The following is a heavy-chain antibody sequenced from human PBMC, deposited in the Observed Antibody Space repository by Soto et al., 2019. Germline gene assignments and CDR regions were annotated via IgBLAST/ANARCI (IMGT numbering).Heavy chain of an antibody. CDR3: ARHGSSGGSGGYYYYGMDV. J-gene: IGHJ6*02. Sequence: SETLSLTCTVSGRSISSSSYYWGWIRQPPGKGLEWIGSIYYSGSTYYNPSLKSRVTISVDTSKNQFSLKLSSVTAADTAVYYCARHGSSGGSGGYYYYGMDVWGQGTTVS. CDR2: IYYSGST. CDR1: GRSISSSSYY. D-gene: IGHD2-15*01. V-gene: IGHV4-39*01.